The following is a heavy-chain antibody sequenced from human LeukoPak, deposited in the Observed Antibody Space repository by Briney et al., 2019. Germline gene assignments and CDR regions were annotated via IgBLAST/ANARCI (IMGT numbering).Heavy chain of an antibody. CDR1: GGSFSGNY. CDR2: INHSGKT. CDR3: ARGSGDYENYAFDI. D-gene: IGHD4-17*01. V-gene: IGHV4-34*01. J-gene: IGHJ3*02. Sequence: TSETLSLTCGVFGGSFSGNYWSWIRQPPGKGLEWIGEINHSGKTNYNSSLKSRVTISADTSRNQFSLRLSSLTAADTAVYYCARGSGDYENYAFDIWGQGTMVTVSS.